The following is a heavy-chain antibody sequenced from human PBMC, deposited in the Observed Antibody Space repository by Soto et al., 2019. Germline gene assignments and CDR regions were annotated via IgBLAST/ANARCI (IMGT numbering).Heavy chain of an antibody. CDR2: IWYDGSNK. Sequence: PGGSLRLSCAASGFTFSSYGMHWVRQAPGKGLEWVAVIWYDGSNKYYADSVKGRFTISRDNSKNTLYLQMNSLRAEDTAVYYCARDGGSGSSYYYYMDVRGKGTTVTVSS. CDR3: ARDGGSGSSYYYYMDV. V-gene: IGHV3-33*01. D-gene: IGHD3-10*01. CDR1: GFTFSSYG. J-gene: IGHJ6*03.